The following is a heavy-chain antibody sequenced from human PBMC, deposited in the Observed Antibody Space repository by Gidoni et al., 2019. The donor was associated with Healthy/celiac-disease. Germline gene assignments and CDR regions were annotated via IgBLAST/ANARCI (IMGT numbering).Heavy chain of an antibody. D-gene: IGHD5-12*01. V-gene: IGHV1-46*03. Sequence: MGIINPSGGSTSYAQKFQGRVTMTRDTSTSTVYMELSSLRSEDTAVYYCAREKTATISSDYYFDYWGQGTLVTVSS. CDR2: INPSGGST. CDR3: AREKTATISSDYYFDY. J-gene: IGHJ4*02.